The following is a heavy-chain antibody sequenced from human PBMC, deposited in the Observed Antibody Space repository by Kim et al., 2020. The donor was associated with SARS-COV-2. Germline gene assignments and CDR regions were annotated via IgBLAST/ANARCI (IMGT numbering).Heavy chain of an antibody. V-gene: IGHV1-69*04. CDR2: IIPILGIA. D-gene: IGHD6-13*01. CDR1: GGTFSSYA. Sequence: SVKVSCKASGGTFSSYAISWVRQAPGQGLEWMGRIIPILGIANYAQKFQGRVTITADKSTSTAYMELSSLRSEDTAVYYCAPFYSSSWSNPLGFDHWGQ. J-gene: IGHJ4*02. CDR3: APFYSSSWSNPLGFDH.